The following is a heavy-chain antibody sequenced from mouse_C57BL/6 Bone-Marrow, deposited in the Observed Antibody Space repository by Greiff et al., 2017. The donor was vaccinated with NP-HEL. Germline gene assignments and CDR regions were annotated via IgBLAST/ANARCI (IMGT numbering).Heavy chain of an antibody. J-gene: IGHJ2*01. CDR2: IDPANGNT. Sequence: VQLKQSGAELVRPGASVKLSCTASGFNIKDDYMHWVKQRPEQGLEWIGRIDPANGNTKYAPKFQGKATITADTSSNTAYLQLSSLTSEDTAIYYCARRDYWGQGTTLTVSS. CDR3: ARRDY. CDR1: GFNIKDDY. V-gene: IGHV14-3*01.